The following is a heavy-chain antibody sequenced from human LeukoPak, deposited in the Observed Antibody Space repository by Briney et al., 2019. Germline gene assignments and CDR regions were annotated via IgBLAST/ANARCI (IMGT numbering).Heavy chain of an antibody. CDR3: ARSLMVRGGTYYFDY. CDR1: GFTVSSNY. CDR2: IYSGGST. D-gene: IGHD3-10*01. V-gene: IGHV3-66*01. Sequence: GGSLRLSCAASGFTVSSNYMSWVRQAPGKGLEWVSVIYSGGSTYYAGSVKGRFTISRDNSKNTLYLQMNSLRAEDTAVYYCARSLMVRGGTYYFDYWGQGTLVTVSS. J-gene: IGHJ4*02.